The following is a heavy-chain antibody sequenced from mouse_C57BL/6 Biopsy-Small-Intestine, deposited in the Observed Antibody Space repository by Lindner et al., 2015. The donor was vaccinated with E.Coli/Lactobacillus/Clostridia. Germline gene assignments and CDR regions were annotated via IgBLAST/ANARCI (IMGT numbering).Heavy chain of an antibody. CDR1: GYTFTDYN. V-gene: IGHV1-34*02. CDR2: IYPNNGGT. J-gene: IGHJ2*01. CDR3: VRYYGDY. D-gene: IGHD1-1*02. Sequence: VQLQESGPELVKPGTSVKISCKASGYTFTDYNIDWVKQSHGKSLEWIAYIYPNNGGTGYNQKFKSKATLTVDKSSNTAYMELHSLTSEDSAVYYCVRYYGDYWGQGTTLTVSS.